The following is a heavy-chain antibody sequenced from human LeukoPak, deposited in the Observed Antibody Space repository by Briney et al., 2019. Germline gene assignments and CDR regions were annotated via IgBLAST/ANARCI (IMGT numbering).Heavy chain of an antibody. V-gene: IGHV3-7*01. CDR3: ASEGMTAAATLDY. D-gene: IGHD2-15*01. Sequence: PGGSVRLSCAASGFTFSSNWMSWVRQAPGKGLEWVANIKQDGSEKYYVDSVKGRFTISRDNAKNSLYLQMNSLRAEDTAVYYCASEGMTAAATLDYWGQGTLVTVSS. CDR1: GFTFSSNW. CDR2: IKQDGSEK. J-gene: IGHJ4*02.